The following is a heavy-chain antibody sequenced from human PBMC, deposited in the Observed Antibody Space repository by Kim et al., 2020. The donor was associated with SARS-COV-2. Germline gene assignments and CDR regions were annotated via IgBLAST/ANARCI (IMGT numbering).Heavy chain of an antibody. V-gene: IGHV4-31*03. CDR2: IYYSGST. Sequence: SETLSLTCTVSGGSISSGGYYWSWIRQHPGKGLEWIGYIYYSGSTYYNPSLKSRVTISVDTSKNQFSLKLSSVTAADTAVYYCARYTPPPDAFDIWGQGTMVTVSS. J-gene: IGHJ3*02. D-gene: IGHD2-2*02. CDR1: GGSISSGGYY. CDR3: ARYTPPPDAFDI.